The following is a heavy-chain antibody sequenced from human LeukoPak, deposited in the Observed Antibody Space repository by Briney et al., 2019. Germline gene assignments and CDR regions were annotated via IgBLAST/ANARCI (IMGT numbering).Heavy chain of an antibody. CDR2: INSDGSST. CDR3: AKDIVIYYDSSGSIDY. D-gene: IGHD3-22*01. CDR1: GFTFSSYW. J-gene: IGHJ4*02. V-gene: IGHV3-74*01. Sequence: GGSLRLSCAASGFTFSSYWMHWVRQAPGKGLVWVSRINSDGSSTSYADSVKGRFTISRDNSKNTLYLQMNSLRAEDTALYYCAKDIVIYYDSSGSIDYWGQGTLVTVSS.